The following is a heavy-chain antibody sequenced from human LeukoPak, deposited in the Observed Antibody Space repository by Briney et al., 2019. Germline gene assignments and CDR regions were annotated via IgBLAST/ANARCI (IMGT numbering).Heavy chain of an antibody. CDR2: ISVRSNYI. CDR3: VRLRRNSDTSGYYYYYDF. Sequence: GGSLRLSCAASGYTFSSFSINWVRQAPGKGLEWVSSISVRSNYIYYADSVRGRFTISRDNARDSLYLQMNSLRAEDTAVYYCVRLRRNSDTSGYYYYYDFWGQGTLVTVSS. D-gene: IGHD3-22*01. CDR1: GYTFSSFS. V-gene: IGHV3-21*01. J-gene: IGHJ4*02.